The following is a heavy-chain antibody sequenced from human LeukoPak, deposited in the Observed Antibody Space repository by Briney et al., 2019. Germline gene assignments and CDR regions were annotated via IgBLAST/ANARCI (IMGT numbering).Heavy chain of an antibody. CDR3: ARGVYIAAAQYGY. J-gene: IGHJ4*02. CDR2: IYYSGTT. CDR1: GDSISSYY. D-gene: IGHD6-13*01. Sequence: SETLSLTCTVSGDSISSYYWSWIRQPPGKGLEWIGYIYYSGTTNYNPCLKSRVTISVDTSKNQFSLKLNSVTAADTAVYYCARGVYIAAAQYGYWGQGTLVTVSS. V-gene: IGHV4-59*01.